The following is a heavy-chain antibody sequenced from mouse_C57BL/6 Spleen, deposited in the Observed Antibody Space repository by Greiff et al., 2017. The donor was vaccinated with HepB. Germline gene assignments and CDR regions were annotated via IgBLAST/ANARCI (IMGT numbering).Heavy chain of an antibody. CDR1: GYTFTSYW. CDR2: IDPNSGGT. Sequence: QVQLKESGAELVKPGASVKLSCKASGYTFTSYWMHWVKQRPGRGLGWIGRIDPNSGGTKYNEKFKSKATLTVDKPTSTAYMQLRSLTSEDSAVYYCAREGEPYDYDAMDYWGQGTSVTVSS. CDR3: AREGEPYDYDAMDY. J-gene: IGHJ4*01. V-gene: IGHV1-72*01. D-gene: IGHD6-5*01.